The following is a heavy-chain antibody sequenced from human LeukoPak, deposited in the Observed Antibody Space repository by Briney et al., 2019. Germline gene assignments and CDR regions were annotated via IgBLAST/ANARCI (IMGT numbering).Heavy chain of an antibody. D-gene: IGHD2-8*01. CDR2: IYLDGST. Sequence: PGGSLRFSCAASGFTFSSNAMSWVRQAPGKGLEWVSVIYLDGSTYYADSVKGRSAISRDTSKNTLHLQMDSLRAEDTAVYYCARDSDHVGVLGAFDIWGQGTVVTVSS. CDR1: GFTFSSNA. J-gene: IGHJ3*02. V-gene: IGHV3-66*01. CDR3: ARDSDHVGVLGAFDI.